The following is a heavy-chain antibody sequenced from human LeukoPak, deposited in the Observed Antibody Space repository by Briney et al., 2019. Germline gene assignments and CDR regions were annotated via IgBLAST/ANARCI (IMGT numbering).Heavy chain of an antibody. D-gene: IGHD5-24*01. CDR1: GFIFSNYW. CDR2: KKQDGSDK. Sequence: GGSLRLSCAASGFIFSNYWMSWVRQAPGKGLEWVANKKQDGSDKYYVDSVKGRFTISRDNGKNSLYLEMNSLRVEDTAMYYCANVGDGYSDAFYIWGQGTMVTVSS. CDR3: ANVGDGYSDAFYI. J-gene: IGHJ3*02. V-gene: IGHV3-7*01.